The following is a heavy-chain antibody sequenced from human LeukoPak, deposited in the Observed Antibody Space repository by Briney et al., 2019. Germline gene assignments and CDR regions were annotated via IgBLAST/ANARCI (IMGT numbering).Heavy chain of an antibody. CDR2: IRWNSGSI. CDR3: AKGYDYAFHY. V-gene: IGHV3-9*01. J-gene: IGHJ4*02. D-gene: IGHD3-16*01. CDR1: GFTFDDYA. Sequence: GGSLRLSCAASGFTFDDYAMHWVRQAPGKGLEWVSGIRWNSGSIGYADSVKGRFTISRDNDKNSLYLQMNSLRAEDTALYYCAKGYDYAFHYWGQGTLVTVSS.